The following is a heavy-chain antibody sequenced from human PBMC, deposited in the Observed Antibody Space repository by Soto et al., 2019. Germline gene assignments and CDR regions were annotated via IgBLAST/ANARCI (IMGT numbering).Heavy chain of an antibody. V-gene: IGHV5-10-1*01. Sequence: ASGDSLERYYRRWARQENGQGLELMGMINPSGSITSYSPSFQGHVTISADTSISTAYLQWSSLKASDTAVYYCARHLNSGWLYGLDVSGQGTTVTVSS. D-gene: IGHD6-19*01. CDR2: INPSGSIT. CDR3: ARHLNSGWLYGLDV. J-gene: IGHJ6*02. CDR1: GDSLERYY.